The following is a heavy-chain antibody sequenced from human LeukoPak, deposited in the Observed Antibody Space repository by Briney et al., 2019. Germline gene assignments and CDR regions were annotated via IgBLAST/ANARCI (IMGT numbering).Heavy chain of an antibody. CDR3: LVGGPKHQFLQPFDY. J-gene: IGHJ4*02. V-gene: IGHV3-30*02. Sequence: GGSLRLSCAVSGLTFSNYGMHWVRQAPGKGPEWVAFIGFDGSNKYYAQSVKGRFTISRDNSKMYLHINGLRVDDTAMYYCLVGGPKHQFLQPFDYWGQGTLVTVSS. CDR2: IGFDGSNK. D-gene: IGHD5/OR15-5a*01. CDR1: GLTFSNYG.